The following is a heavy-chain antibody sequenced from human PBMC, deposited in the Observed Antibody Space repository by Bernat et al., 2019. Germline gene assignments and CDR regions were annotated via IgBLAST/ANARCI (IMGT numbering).Heavy chain of an antibody. J-gene: IGHJ6*04. Sequence: QVQLVESGGGVVQPGRSLRLSCAASGFTFSNYAMHWVRQAPGKGLEWVAAISYDGSNKYYADSVKGRFTISRDNSKNTLYLQMNSLRAEDTAVYYCARDQAIVGYLDVWGKGTTVTVSS. CDR2: ISYDGSNK. V-gene: IGHV3-30-3*01. CDR3: ARDQAIVGYLDV. CDR1: GFTFSNYA. D-gene: IGHD3-3*01.